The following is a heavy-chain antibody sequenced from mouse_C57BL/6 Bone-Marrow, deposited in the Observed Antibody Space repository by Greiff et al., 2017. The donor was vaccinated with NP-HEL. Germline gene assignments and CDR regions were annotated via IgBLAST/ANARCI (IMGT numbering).Heavy chain of an antibody. D-gene: IGHD1-1*01. CDR3: ARLVLLRFRYFDV. CDR2: ISNGGGST. J-gene: IGHJ1*03. V-gene: IGHV5-12*01. Sequence: EVKLVESGGGLVQPGGSLKLSCAASGFTFSDYYMYWVRQTPEKRLEWVAYISNGGGSTYYPDTGKGGFTISRDNAKNTLYRQMSRLKSEDTAMYYCARLVLLRFRYFDVWGTGTTVTVSS. CDR1: GFTFSDYY.